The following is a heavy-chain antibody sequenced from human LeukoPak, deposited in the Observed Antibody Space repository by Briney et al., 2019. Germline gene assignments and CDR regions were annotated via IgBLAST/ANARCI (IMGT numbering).Heavy chain of an antibody. V-gene: IGHV4-34*01. D-gene: IGHD3-22*01. J-gene: IGHJ5*02. Sequence: PSETLSLTCAVYGGSFSGYYWSWIRQPPGKGLEWIGEINHSGSTNYNPSLKSRVTISVDTSKNQFSLKLSSVTAADTAVYYCAREWDYYDSSGYYNWFDPWGQGTLVTVSS. CDR3: AREWDYYDSSGYYNWFDP. CDR1: GGSFSGYY. CDR2: INHSGST.